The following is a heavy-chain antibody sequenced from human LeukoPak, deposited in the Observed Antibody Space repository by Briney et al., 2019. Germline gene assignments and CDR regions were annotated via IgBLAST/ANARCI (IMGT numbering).Heavy chain of an antibody. CDR1: GFKFSDAW. J-gene: IGHJ4*02. D-gene: IGHD5-18*01. Sequence: GGSLRLSCAASGFKFSDAWMSWVRQAPGKGLEWVSVIYSGGGTNYADSLKGRFSISRDNSKNTLYLQMNSLRAEDTAVYYCVAEDTYWGQGTLVTVSS. V-gene: IGHV3-53*01. CDR2: IYSGGGT. CDR3: VAEDTY.